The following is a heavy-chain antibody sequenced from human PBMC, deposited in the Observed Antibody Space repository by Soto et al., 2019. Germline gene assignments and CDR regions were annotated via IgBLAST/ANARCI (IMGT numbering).Heavy chain of an antibody. CDR2: IYSGGST. J-gene: IGHJ3*02. CDR3: ARDRTDILTGYYTQDAFDI. Sequence: GGSLRLSCAASGFTVSSNYMSWVRQAPGKGLEWVSVIYSGGSTYYADSVKGRFTISRDNSKNTLYLQMNSLRAEDTAVYYCARDRTDILTGYYTQDAFDIWGQGTMVTVSS. D-gene: IGHD3-9*01. CDR1: GFTVSSNY. V-gene: IGHV3-66*01.